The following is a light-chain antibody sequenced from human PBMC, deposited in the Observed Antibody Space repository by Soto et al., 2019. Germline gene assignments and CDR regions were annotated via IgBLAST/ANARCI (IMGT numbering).Light chain of an antibody. CDR2: QVS. Sequence: QSALTQPASVSGSPGQSIALSCTGTSSDVGGSNHVSWYQQHPGKAPKLIIYQVSNRPSGVSDRFSASKSGNTASLTISGLQTEDEADYYCTSYTTTSTVVFGGGTQLTVL. V-gene: IGLV2-14*01. J-gene: IGLJ2*01. CDR3: TSYTTTSTVV. CDR1: SSDVGGSNH.